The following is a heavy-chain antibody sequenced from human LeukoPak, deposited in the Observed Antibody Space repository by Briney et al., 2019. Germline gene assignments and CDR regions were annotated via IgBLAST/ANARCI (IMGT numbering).Heavy chain of an antibody. CDR3: AREGPLGYCSSTSCSLDY. D-gene: IGHD2-2*01. J-gene: IGHJ4*02. V-gene: IGHV3-74*01. CDR2: INSDGSST. CDR1: GFTFSSYW. Sequence: GGXLRLSCAASGFTFSSYWMHWVRQAPGKGLVWVSRINSDGSSTSYADSVKGRFTISRDNAKNTLYLQMNSLRAEDTAVYYCAREGPLGYCSSTSCSLDYWGQGTLVTVSS.